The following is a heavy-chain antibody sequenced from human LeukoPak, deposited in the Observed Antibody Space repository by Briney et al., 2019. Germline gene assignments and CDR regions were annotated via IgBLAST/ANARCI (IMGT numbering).Heavy chain of an antibody. CDR2: IKSDGST. CDR1: GFTFSTYW. J-gene: IGHJ1*01. Sequence: GGSLRLSCAASGFTFSTYWMHWVRQASGKGLVLVSRIKSDGSTNYADSVKGRFTISRDNAKNTLSLQMNSLRPEDTGVYYCARAPSEIGGYYPEYFRHWGQGTLVTVSS. D-gene: IGHD3-3*01. CDR3: ARAPSEIGGYYPEYFRH. V-gene: IGHV3-74*01.